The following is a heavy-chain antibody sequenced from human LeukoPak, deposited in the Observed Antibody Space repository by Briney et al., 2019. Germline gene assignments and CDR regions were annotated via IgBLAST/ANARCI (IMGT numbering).Heavy chain of an antibody. CDR2: IYHSGST. V-gene: IGHV4-30-2*01. D-gene: IGHD2-2*01. Sequence: PSQTLSLTCAVSGGSISSGGYSWSWIRQPPGKGLEWIGYIYHSGSTYYNPSLKSRVTISVDRSKNQFSLKLSSVTAADTAVYYCAALVRRNYYYYGMDVWGQGTTVTVSS. CDR1: GGSISSGGYS. CDR3: AALVRRNYYYYGMDV. J-gene: IGHJ6*02.